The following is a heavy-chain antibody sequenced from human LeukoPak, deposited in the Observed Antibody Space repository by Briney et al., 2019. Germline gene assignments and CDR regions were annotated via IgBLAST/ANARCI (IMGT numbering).Heavy chain of an antibody. J-gene: IGHJ5*02. D-gene: IGHD3-22*01. Sequence: GGSLRLSCAASGFTFSSYAMSWVRQAPGKGLEWVSAISGSGGSTYYADSVKGRFTISRDNSKNTLYLQMNSLRAEDTAAYYCAKDFAYYDSSGYPGDYNWFDPWGQGTLVTVSS. CDR3: AKDFAYYDSSGYPGDYNWFDP. CDR2: ISGSGGST. V-gene: IGHV3-23*01. CDR1: GFTFSSYA.